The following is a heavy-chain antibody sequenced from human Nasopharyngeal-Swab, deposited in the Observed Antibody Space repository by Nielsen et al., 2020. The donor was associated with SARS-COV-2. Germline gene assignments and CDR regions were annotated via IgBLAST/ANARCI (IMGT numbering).Heavy chain of an antibody. D-gene: IGHD3-22*01. Sequence: GSLRLSCAVYGGSFSGYDWSWIRQPPGKGLEWIGEINHSGTTSSNPSLKSRVTISSDTSKNQFSLKLSSVTAADTAVYYCARGHRSISMIVVVIATAHFYFDSWGRGTLVTVTS. CDR3: ARGHRSISMIVVVIATAHFYFDS. J-gene: IGHJ4*02. V-gene: IGHV4-34*01. CDR1: GGSFSGYD. CDR2: INHSGTT.